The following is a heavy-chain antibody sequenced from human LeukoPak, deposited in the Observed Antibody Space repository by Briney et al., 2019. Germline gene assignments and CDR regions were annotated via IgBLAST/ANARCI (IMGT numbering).Heavy chain of an antibody. CDR2: ISDDGSNK. J-gene: IGHJ4*02. CDR3: ARAKGLLVPAAMGY. Sequence: GGSLRLSCAASGFTFSSYAMHWVRQAPGKGLEWVAVISDDGSNKYYADSVKGRFTIPRDNSKNTLYLQMNSLRAEDTAVYYCARAKGLLVPAAMGYWGQGTLVTVSS. D-gene: IGHD2-2*01. V-gene: IGHV3-30*04. CDR1: GFTFSSYA.